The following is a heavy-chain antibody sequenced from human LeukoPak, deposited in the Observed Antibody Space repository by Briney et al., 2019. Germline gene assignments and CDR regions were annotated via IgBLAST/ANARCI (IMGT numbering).Heavy chain of an antibody. J-gene: IGHJ3*02. CDR2: IDPDGRST. D-gene: IGHD5-18*01. CDR3: ARHVDTAMAKGAFDI. Sequence: QSGGSLRLSCAASGFTFSSHWMHWVRQAPGKGLVWVSYIDPDGRSTSYADSVKGRFTNSRDNAKNTLYLQMNSLRAEDTAVYYCARHVDTAMAKGAFDIWGQGTMVTVSS. V-gene: IGHV3-74*01. CDR1: GFTFSSHW.